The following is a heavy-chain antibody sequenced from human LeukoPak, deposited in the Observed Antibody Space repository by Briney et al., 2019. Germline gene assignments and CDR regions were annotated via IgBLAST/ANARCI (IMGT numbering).Heavy chain of an antibody. J-gene: IGHJ4*02. CDR2: IYSGGST. CDR1: GFTFSDYY. D-gene: IGHD6-13*01. V-gene: IGHV3-66*01. CDR3: ARDVRIAAAGDDY. Sequence: GGSLRLSCAASGFTFSDYYMSWVRQAPGKGLEWVSVIYSGGSTHYADSVKGRFTISRDNSKNTLYLQMNSLRAEDTAVYYCARDVRIAAAGDDYWGQGTLVTVSS.